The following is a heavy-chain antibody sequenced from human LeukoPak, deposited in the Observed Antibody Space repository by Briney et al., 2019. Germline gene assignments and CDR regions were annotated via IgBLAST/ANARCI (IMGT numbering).Heavy chain of an antibody. CDR1: GGSFSGYY. CDR2: INHSGST. CDR3: ARLFWSGYHYFDY. Sequence: SETLSLTCAVYGGSFSGYYWSWIRQPPGKGLEWIGEINHSGSTNYNPSLKSRVTISVDTSKNQFSLKLSSVTAADTAVYYCARLFWSGYHYFDYWGQGTLVTVSS. J-gene: IGHJ4*02. V-gene: IGHV4-34*01. D-gene: IGHD3-3*01.